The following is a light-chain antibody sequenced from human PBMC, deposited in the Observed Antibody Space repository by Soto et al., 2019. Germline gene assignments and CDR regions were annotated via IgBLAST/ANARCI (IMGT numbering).Light chain of an antibody. Sequence: EIVLTQSPATLSLSPGERATLSCRASQSVSSYLAWYQQKPGKAPRLLIYDASTMATGIPARFSGSGSGTDFTITISSLEPEDFAVYYCQQRSNWPPRYTFGQGTKLEIK. V-gene: IGKV3-11*01. CDR1: QSVSSY. J-gene: IGKJ2*01. CDR3: QQRSNWPPRYT. CDR2: DAS.